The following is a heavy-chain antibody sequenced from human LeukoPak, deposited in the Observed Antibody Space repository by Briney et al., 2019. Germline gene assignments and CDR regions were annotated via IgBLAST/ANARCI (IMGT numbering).Heavy chain of an antibody. V-gene: IGHV7-4-1*02. CDR2: INTDSGNP. J-gene: IGHJ3*02. CDR1: GYSFNSQG. Sequence: ASVKVSCTASGYSFNSQGMKWVRQAPGQRPEWMGWINTDSGNPTYAQGFTGRFVFSLDSSVSTAYLQISNLMPEDTAKYYCAREILRFDIWGQGTMVTVSS. CDR3: AREILRFDI.